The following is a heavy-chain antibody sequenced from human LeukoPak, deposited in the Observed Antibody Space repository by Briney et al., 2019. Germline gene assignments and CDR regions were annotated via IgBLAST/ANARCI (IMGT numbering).Heavy chain of an antibody. J-gene: IGHJ4*02. CDR1: GGSISSYY. CDR3: AGHHPRNAVDF. V-gene: IGHV4-59*08. CDR2: ISDIGSI. Sequence: SETLSLTCTVSGGSISSYYWSWIRQPPGKGLEWIAYISDIGSINYNPSLKSRVTISLDTSKNQFSLKLSSVTAADTAVYYCAGHHPRNAVDFWGQGTLVTVSS. D-gene: IGHD2-8*01.